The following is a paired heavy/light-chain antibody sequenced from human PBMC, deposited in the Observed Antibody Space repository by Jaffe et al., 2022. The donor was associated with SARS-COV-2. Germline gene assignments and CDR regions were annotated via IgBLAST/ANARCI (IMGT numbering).Light chain of an antibody. J-gene: IGLJ3*02. V-gene: IGLV3-21*02. CDR1: NIGSKS. CDR2: DDS. CDR3: QVWDSSSDRGV. Sequence: SYVLTQPPSVSVAPGQTARITCGGNNIGSKSVHWYQQKPGQAPVLVVYDDSDRPSGIPERFSGSNSGNTATLTISRVEAGDEADYYCQVWDSSSDRGVFGGGTKLTVL.
Heavy chain of an antibody. J-gene: IGHJ6*02. Sequence: EVQLLESGGGLVQPGGSLRLSCAASGFTFSSYAMSWVRQAPGKGLEWVSAISGSGGSTYYADSVKGRFTISRDNSKNTLYLQMNSLRAEDTAVYYCARFYSSSWGTQPYYYYGMDVWGQGTTVTVSS. CDR3: ARFYSSSWGTQPYYYYGMDV. D-gene: IGHD6-13*01. CDR2: ISGSGGST. V-gene: IGHV3-23*01. CDR1: GFTFSSYA.